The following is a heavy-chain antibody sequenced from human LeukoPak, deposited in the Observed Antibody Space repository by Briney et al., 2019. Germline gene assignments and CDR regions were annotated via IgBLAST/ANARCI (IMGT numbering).Heavy chain of an antibody. D-gene: IGHD6-13*01. CDR1: GYTFNGYF. Sequence: GASVKVSCKTSGYTFNGYFIHWVRQAPGLGLEWMGWINPSTGGTNYAQMFQGRVTMTRDTSISTAYMELSRLRSDDTAVYYCARAPGGYSVDYWGQGTLVTVSS. CDR2: INPSTGGT. J-gene: IGHJ4*02. V-gene: IGHV1-2*02. CDR3: ARAPGGYSVDY.